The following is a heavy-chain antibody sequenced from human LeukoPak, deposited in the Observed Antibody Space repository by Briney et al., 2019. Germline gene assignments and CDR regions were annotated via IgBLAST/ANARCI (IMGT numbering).Heavy chain of an antibody. J-gene: IGHJ4*02. CDR2: ISGSGGEI. Sequence: GGSLRLSCAASGFTFTSYSRSWVRQVPGKGLEWVSVISGSGGEIFYGDSVKGRFAVSRDDSKNTLHLQMNSLRAEDTAIYSCAKGVGTSAYSALDFWGQGTLVTVSS. CDR1: GFTFTSYS. CDR3: AKGVGTSAYSALDF. V-gene: IGHV3-23*01. D-gene: IGHD3-22*01.